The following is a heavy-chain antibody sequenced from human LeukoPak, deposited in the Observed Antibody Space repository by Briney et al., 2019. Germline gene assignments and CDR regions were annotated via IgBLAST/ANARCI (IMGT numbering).Heavy chain of an antibody. Sequence: TGGSLRLSCAASGFTFSNAWMSWVRQAPGKGLEWVGRIKSKTDGGTTDYAAPVKGRFTISRDDSKNTLYLQMNSLKTEDTAVYYCTTDSTVMVLDYYYYMDVWGKGTTVTVSS. CDR2: IKSKTDGGTT. V-gene: IGHV3-15*01. J-gene: IGHJ6*03. CDR3: TTDSTVMVLDYYYYMDV. CDR1: GFTFSNAW. D-gene: IGHD5-18*01.